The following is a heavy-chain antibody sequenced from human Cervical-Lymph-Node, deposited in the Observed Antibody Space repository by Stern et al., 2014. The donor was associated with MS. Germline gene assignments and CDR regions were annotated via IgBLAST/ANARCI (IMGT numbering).Heavy chain of an antibody. D-gene: IGHD2-2*01. CDR3: ARDGAVVPAALYYFDY. CDR2: IWYDGSNK. V-gene: IGHV3-33*01. J-gene: IGHJ4*02. CDR1: GFTFSSYG. Sequence: VQLLESGGGVVQPGRSLRLSCAASGFTFSSYGMHWVRQAPGKGLEWVAVIWYDGSNKYYADSVKGRFTISRDNSKNTLYLQMNSLRAEDTAVYYCARDGAVVPAALYYFDYWGQGTLVTVSS.